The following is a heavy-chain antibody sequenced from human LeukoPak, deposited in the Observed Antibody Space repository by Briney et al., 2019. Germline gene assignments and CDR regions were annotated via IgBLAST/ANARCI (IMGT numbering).Heavy chain of an antibody. J-gene: IGHJ4*02. D-gene: IGHD2-15*01. CDR1: GFTFSSYA. Sequence: PGGSLRLSCAAYGFTFSSYAMSWVRQAPGKGLEWVSAISGSGGSTYYADSVKGRFTISRDNSKNTLYLQMNSLRAEDTAVYYCAKAGAVVVVAAKYFDYWGQGTLVTVSS. V-gene: IGHV3-23*01. CDR2: ISGSGGST. CDR3: AKAGAVVVVAAKYFDY.